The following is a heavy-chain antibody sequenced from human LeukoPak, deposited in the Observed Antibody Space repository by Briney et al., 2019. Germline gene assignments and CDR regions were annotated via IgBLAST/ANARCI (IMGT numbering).Heavy chain of an antibody. CDR2: IIPIFGTA. J-gene: IGHJ4*02. Sequence: SVKVSCKASGGTFSSYAISWVRQAPGQGLEWMGGIIPIFGTANYAQKFQGRVTITTDESTSTAYMELSSLRSEDTAVYYCAENYCDSSGYYSPVGYWGQGTLVTVSS. V-gene: IGHV1-69*05. D-gene: IGHD3-22*01. CDR1: GGTFSSYA. CDR3: AENYCDSSGYYSPVGY.